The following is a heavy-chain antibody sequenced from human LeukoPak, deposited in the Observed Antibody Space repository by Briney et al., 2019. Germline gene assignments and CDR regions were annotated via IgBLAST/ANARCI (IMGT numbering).Heavy chain of an antibody. D-gene: IGHD3-10*01. J-gene: IGHJ5*02. V-gene: IGHV4-39*07. CDR2: IYYSGST. Sequence: PPETLSLTCTVSGGSISSSSYYWGWIRQPPGKGLEWIGSIYYSGSTYYNPSLKSRVTISVDTSKNQFSLKLSSVTAADTAVYYCARDSGSGYYEAWGQGTLVTVSS. CDR1: GGSISSSSYY. CDR3: ARDSGSGYYEA.